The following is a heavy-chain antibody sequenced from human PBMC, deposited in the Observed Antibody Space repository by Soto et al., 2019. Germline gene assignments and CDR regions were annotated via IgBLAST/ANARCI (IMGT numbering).Heavy chain of an antibody. D-gene: IGHD5-18*01. J-gene: IGHJ4*02. CDR2: ITSSSTYI. CDR3: ARHQGYSYGFD. CDR1: GFTFSSYT. V-gene: IGHV3-21*01. Sequence: GGSLRLSCAASGFTFSSYTMNWVSQAPGKGLEWVSSITSSSTYIYYADSVKGRFTISRDNAKDSLYLQMNSLRAEDTAVYYCARHQGYSYGFDLGQGTLVTVSS.